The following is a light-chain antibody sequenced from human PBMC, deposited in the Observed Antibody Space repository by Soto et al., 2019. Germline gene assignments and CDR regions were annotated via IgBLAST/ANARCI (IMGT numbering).Light chain of an antibody. Sequence: QSALTQPASVSGSPGQSIAISCTETSSDVGGYNYVSWYQQHPGKAPKVMIYDVSNRPSGVSNRFSGSKSGNTASLTISGLQAEDEADYYCSSYTSSSTRVFGTGTKLTFL. J-gene: IGLJ1*01. CDR2: DVS. CDR1: SSDVGGYNY. CDR3: SSYTSSSTRV. V-gene: IGLV2-14*01.